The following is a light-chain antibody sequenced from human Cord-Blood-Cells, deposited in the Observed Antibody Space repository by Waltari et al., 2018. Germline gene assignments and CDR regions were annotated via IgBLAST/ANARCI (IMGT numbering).Light chain of an antibody. CDR3: QQSYSTRWT. V-gene: IGKV1-39*01. CDR2: AAS. Sequence: DIQMTQSPSSLSTSVGERVTITCRASQSISSYLNWYRQKPGKAPKLLIYAASSLQSGVPSRFSGSGSGTDFTLTISSLQPEDFATYYCQQSYSTRWTFGQGTKVEIK. J-gene: IGKJ1*01. CDR1: QSISSY.